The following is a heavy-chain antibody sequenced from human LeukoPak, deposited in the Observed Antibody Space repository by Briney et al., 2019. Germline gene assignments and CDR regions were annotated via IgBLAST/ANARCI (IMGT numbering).Heavy chain of an antibody. D-gene: IGHD3-22*01. V-gene: IGHV1-69*01. CDR2: IIPIFGTA. Sequence: SVKVSCKASGGTFSSYAISWVRQAPGQGLEWMGGIIPIFGTANYAQKFQGRVTITADESTSTAYMELSSLRSEDTAVYYCARDQTYYYDSSGYHEYYFDYWGQGTLVTVSS. J-gene: IGHJ4*02. CDR1: GGTFSSYA. CDR3: ARDQTYYYDSSGYHEYYFDY.